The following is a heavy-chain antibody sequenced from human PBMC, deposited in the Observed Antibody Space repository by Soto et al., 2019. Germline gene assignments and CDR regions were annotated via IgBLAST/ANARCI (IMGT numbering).Heavy chain of an antibody. CDR2: INHSGST. V-gene: IGHV4-34*01. CDR1: GGSFSGYY. CDR3: ASGNYYDSRTLDY. J-gene: IGHJ4*02. Sequence: SETLSLTCAVYGGSFSGYYWSWIRQPPGKGLEWIGEINHSGSTNYNPSLKSRVTISVDTSKNQFSLKLSSVTAADTAVYYCASGNYYDSRTLDYWGQGTLVTVSS. D-gene: IGHD3-22*01.